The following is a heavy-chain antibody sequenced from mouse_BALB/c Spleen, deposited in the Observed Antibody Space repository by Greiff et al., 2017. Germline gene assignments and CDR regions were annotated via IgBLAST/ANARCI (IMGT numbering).Heavy chain of an antibody. D-gene: IGHD2-3*01. V-gene: IGHV5-4*02. CDR2: ISDGGSYT. CDR1: GFTFSDYY. Sequence: EVQLVESGGGLVKPGGSLKLSCAASGFTFSDYYMYWVRQTPEKRLEWVATISDGGSYTYYPDSVKGRFTISRDNAKNNLYLQMSSLKSEDTAMYYCARDGDDGYYYFDYWGQGTTLTVSS. CDR3: ARDGDDGYYYFDY. J-gene: IGHJ2*01.